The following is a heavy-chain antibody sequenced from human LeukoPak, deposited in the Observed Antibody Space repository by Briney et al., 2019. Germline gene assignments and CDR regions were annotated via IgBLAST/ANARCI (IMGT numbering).Heavy chain of an antibody. J-gene: IGHJ5*02. CDR1: GYSFTSYW. CDR2: IYPGDSDT. V-gene: IGHV5-51*01. CDR3: ARLLGGSDDSANWFDP. D-gene: IGHD3-16*01. Sequence: GESLKISCKGSGYSFTSYWIGWVRQMPGKGLEWMGIIYPGDSDTRYSPSFQGQVTISADKSISTAYLQWSSLKASDTATYYCARLLGGSDDSANWFDPWGQGTLVTVSS.